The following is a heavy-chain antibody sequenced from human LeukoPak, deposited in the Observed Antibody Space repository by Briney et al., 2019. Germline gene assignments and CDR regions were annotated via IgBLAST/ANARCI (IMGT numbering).Heavy chain of an antibody. V-gene: IGHV3-23*01. CDR1: GFTFSSYA. J-gene: IGHJ4*02. CDR3: AKTGGDCSGGSCYGYFDY. D-gene: IGHD2-15*01. CDR2: ISGSGGST. Sequence: PGGSLRLSCAASGFTFSSYAMSWVRQAPGKGLEWVSAISGSGGSTYYADSVKGRFTISRDNSKNTLYLQMNSLRAEDTAVYYCAKTGGDCSGGSCYGYFDYWGQGTLVTVSS.